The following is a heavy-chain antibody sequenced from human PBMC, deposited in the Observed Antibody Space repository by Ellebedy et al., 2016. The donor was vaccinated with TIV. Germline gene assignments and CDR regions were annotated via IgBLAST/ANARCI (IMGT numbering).Heavy chain of an antibody. CDR2: IYYSGST. J-gene: IGHJ4*02. CDR3: ARSQEIDWFFDY. V-gene: IGHV4-59*01. CDR1: GGSISSYY. Sequence: MPSETLSLTCTVSGGSISSYYWSWIRQPPGKGLEWIGYIYYSGSTNYNPSLKSRVTISVDTSKNQFSLKLSSVTAADTAVYYCARSQEIDWFFDYWGQGTLVTVSS. D-gene: IGHD3-9*01.